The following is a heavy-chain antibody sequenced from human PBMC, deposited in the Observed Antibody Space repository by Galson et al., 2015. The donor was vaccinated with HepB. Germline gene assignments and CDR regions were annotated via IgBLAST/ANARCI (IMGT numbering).Heavy chain of an antibody. Sequence: SLRLSCAASGFTFSNYGMHWVRQAPGKGLEWVAVISYDGSNKYYADSVKGRFTISRDNSKNTRYLQMNSLRAEDTALYYCAKDPYLSSALAGNMAGFDYWGQGTLVTGSS. CDR1: GFTFSNYG. CDR2: ISYDGSNK. CDR3: AKDPYLSSALAGNMAGFDY. D-gene: IGHD6-19*01. V-gene: IGHV3-30*18. J-gene: IGHJ4*02.